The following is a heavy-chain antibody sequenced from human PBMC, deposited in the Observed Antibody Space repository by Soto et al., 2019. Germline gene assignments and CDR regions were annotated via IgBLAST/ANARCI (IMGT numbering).Heavy chain of an antibody. CDR1: GFTFSSYS. D-gene: IGHD2-2*01. Sequence: GGSLRLSCAASGFTFSSYSMNWVRQAPGKGLEWVSSISSSSSYIYYADSVKGRFTISRDNAKNSLYLQMNSLRAEDTAVYYCARDIVVVPAAITFAPYYYMDVWGKGTTVTVSS. CDR2: ISSSSSYI. CDR3: ARDIVVVPAAITFAPYYYMDV. J-gene: IGHJ6*03. V-gene: IGHV3-21*01.